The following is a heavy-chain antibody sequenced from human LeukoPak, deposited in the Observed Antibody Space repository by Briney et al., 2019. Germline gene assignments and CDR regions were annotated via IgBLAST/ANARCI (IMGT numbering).Heavy chain of an antibody. J-gene: IGHJ4*02. CDR2: TYYRSKWYN. V-gene: IGHV6-1*01. CDR1: GDSVSSNSAA. CDR3: ARGPHDYGDYHFDY. D-gene: IGHD4-17*01. Sequence: SQTLSLTCAISGDSVSSNSAAWNWIRRSPSRGLEWLGRTYYRSKWYNDYAVSVKSRITINPDTSKNQFSLQLNSVTPEDTAVYYCARGPHDYGDYHFDYWGQGTLVTVSS.